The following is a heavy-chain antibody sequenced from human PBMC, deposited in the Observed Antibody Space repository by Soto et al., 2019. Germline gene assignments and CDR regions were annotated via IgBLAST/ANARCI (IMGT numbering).Heavy chain of an antibody. V-gene: IGHV1-2*04. CDR1: GYTFTGYY. D-gene: IGHD5-12*01. Sequence: ASVKVSCKASGYTFTGYYMHWVRQAPGQGLEWMGWINPNSGGTDYAQKFQGWVTMTRDTSISTAYMELSRLRSDDTAVYYCARGGIRGYSGYDSIPLFGYWGQGTLVTVSS. CDR3: ARGGIRGYSGYDSIPLFGY. CDR2: INPNSGGT. J-gene: IGHJ4*02.